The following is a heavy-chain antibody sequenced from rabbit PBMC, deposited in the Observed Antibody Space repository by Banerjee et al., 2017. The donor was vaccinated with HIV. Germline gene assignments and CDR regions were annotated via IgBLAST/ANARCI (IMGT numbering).Heavy chain of an antibody. CDR2: IYIGSSGTT. Sequence: QEQLEESGGDLVKPEGSLTLTCTASGFSFSSSHWICWVRQAPGKGLEWIACIYIGSSGTTSYASWAKGRFTISRTSSTTVTLQMTSLTAADTATYFCARDLAGVIGWNLNFWGQGTLVT. CDR3: ARDLAGVIGWNLNF. CDR1: GFSFSSSHW. V-gene: IGHV1S45*01. D-gene: IGHD4-1*01. J-gene: IGHJ4*01.